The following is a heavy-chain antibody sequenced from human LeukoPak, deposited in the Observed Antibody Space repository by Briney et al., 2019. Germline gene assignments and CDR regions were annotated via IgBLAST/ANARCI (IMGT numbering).Heavy chain of an antibody. CDR3: VRPGQSNWWVYFNY. Sequence: SETLSLTCTVSGGSNSTYYWTWLRQPPGKGLEWIGNIHTSGNTNYNPSLKSRVTMSVDTSKNQFSLRLSSVTAADTAVYYCVRPGQSNWWVYFNYWGQGAVVTVSP. V-gene: IGHV4-4*09. CDR2: IHTSGNT. D-gene: IGHD2-15*01. J-gene: IGHJ4*02. CDR1: GGSNSTYY.